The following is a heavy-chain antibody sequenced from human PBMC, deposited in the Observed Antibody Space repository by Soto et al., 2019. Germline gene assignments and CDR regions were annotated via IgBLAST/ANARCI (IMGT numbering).Heavy chain of an antibody. Sequence: SVKVSCKASGGTVSSYAISWVRQAPGQGLEWMGGIIPIFGTANYAQKFQGRVTITADESTSTAYMELSSLRSEDTAVYYCARFRGPPRYWFDPWGQGTLVTVSS. CDR1: GGTVSSYA. CDR2: IIPIFGTA. V-gene: IGHV1-69*13. J-gene: IGHJ5*02. CDR3: ARFRGPPRYWFDP. D-gene: IGHD3-10*01.